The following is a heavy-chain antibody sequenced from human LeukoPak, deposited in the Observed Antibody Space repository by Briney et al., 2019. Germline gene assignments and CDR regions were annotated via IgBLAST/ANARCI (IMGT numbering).Heavy chain of an antibody. CDR2: IYYSGST. D-gene: IGHD3-3*01. CDR1: GGSISSGDYY. J-gene: IGHJ4*02. V-gene: IGHV4-30-4*08. CDR3: ARGTTAFWSGYHFDY. Sequence: SQTLSLTCTVSGGSISSGDYYWSWIRQPPGKGLEWIGYIYYSGSTYYNPSLKSRVTISVDTSKNQFSLKLSSVTAADTAVYYCARGTTAFWSGYHFDYWGQGTLVTVSS.